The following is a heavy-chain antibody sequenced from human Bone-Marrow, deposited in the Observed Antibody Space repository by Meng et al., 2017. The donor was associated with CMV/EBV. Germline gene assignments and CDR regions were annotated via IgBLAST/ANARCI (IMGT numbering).Heavy chain of an antibody. CDR1: GGSISSSSYY. CDR3: ARENDAGYYFDY. CDR2: IYYSGST. Sequence: SETLSLTCTVSGGSISSSSYYWGWIRQPPGKGLEWIGSIYYSGSTYYNPSLKSRVTISVDTSKNQFSLKLSSVTAADTAVYYCARENDAGYYFDYWGQGTLVTVPQ. J-gene: IGHJ4*02. V-gene: IGHV4-39*07. D-gene: IGHD3-10*01.